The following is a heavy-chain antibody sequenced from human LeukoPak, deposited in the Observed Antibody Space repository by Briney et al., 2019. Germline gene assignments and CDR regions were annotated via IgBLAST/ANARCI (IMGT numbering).Heavy chain of an antibody. CDR2: ISSSSSYI. V-gene: IGHV3-21*01. CDR3: ARASSPRYFDY. CDR1: GFTFSTYS. Sequence: PGGSLRLSCAASGFTFSTYSMNWVRQAPGKGLEWVSSISSSSSYIYYADSVKGRFTISRDNAKNSLYLQMNSLRAEDTAVYYCARASSPRYFDYWGQGTLVTVSS. D-gene: IGHD3-10*01. J-gene: IGHJ4*02.